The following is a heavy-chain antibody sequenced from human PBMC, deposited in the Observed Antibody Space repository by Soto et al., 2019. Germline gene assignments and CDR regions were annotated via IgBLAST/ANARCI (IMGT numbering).Heavy chain of an antibody. CDR1: GGLFSSFA. CDR3: ARGGGPYVWFNEF. V-gene: IGHV1-69*13. CDR2: IIPVFGTT. J-gene: IGHJ4*02. Sequence: GASVKVSCKDSGGLFSSFAISWVRQAPGQGLEWMGGIIPVFGTTNYAQKFQCRVTITADESTNTAYMELSSLTSDDTAMYYCARGGGPYVWFNEFWGQGTQVTVSS. D-gene: IGHD3-16*01.